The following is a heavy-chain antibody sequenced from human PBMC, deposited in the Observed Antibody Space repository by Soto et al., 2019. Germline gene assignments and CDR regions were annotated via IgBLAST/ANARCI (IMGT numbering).Heavy chain of an antibody. V-gene: IGHV1-2*02. Sequence: QEQLVQSGAEVKKPGASVKVSCKASGYTFSGYYIHWLRQAPGQGLEWMGWINPNSRGTNYAQKFQGRVNVTRDTPTSTAYMELSRLTSDDTAVYYCARSLTEGYCTITGCYTRPLYGMDVWGQGTTVTVSS. D-gene: IGHD2-2*02. CDR2: INPNSRGT. CDR1: GYTFSGYY. J-gene: IGHJ6*02. CDR3: ARSLTEGYCTITGCYTRPLYGMDV.